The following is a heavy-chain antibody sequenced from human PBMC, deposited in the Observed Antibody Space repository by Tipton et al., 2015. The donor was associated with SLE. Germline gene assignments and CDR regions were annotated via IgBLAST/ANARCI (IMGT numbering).Heavy chain of an antibody. CDR3: ARHGYSNWRFYFYY. CDR2: INQSGST. Sequence: LSCAVYGGSLSGFYWSWIRQSPGKGLEWIGEINQSGSTDYSPSLKSRVTMSVDTSKNQFSLEVSSVTAADTAVYYCARHGYSNWRFYFYYWAQGTLVTVSS. CDR1: GGSLSGFY. V-gene: IGHV4-34*01. D-gene: IGHD4-11*01. J-gene: IGHJ4*02.